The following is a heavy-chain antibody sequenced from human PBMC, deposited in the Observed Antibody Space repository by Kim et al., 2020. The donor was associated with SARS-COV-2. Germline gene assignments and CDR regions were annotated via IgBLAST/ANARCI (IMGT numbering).Heavy chain of an antibody. J-gene: IGHJ6*03. V-gene: IGHV3-11*01. CDR1: GFTFSDYY. D-gene: IGHD2-15*01. CDR3: ARGGSGGRPFYYYYYYMDV. CDR2: ISSSGSTI. Sequence: GGSLRLSCAASGFTFSDYYMSWIRQAPGKGLEWVSYISSSGSTIYYADSVKGLFTISRDNAKNSLYLQMNSLRAEDTAVYYCARGGSGGRPFYYYYYYMDVWGKGTTVTVSS.